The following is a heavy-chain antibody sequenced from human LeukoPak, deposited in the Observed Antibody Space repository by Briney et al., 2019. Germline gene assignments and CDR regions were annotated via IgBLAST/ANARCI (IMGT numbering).Heavy chain of an antibody. CDR1: AFIFSGHW. V-gene: IGHV3-7*03. CDR2: IKEDGSER. CDR3: ARDLGYCTNGVCHTRFDY. Sequence: GGTLRLSCEGSAFIFSGHWMNWVRQTPGKGLEWVASIKEDGSERHVDSVKGRFSISRDNTKGSLFLQLNSLRAEDTAVYYCARDLGYCTNGVCHTRFDYWGQGTLVAVSS. J-gene: IGHJ4*02. D-gene: IGHD2-8*01.